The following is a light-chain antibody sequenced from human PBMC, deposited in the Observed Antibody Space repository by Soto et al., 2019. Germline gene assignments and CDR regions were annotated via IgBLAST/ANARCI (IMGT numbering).Light chain of an antibody. V-gene: IGKV3-11*01. CDR2: DAS. CDR3: QQGSNWPT. J-gene: IGKJ4*01. CDR1: QSVSSY. Sequence: EIVWTQSPATLSLSPGERATLSCRASQSVSSYLAWYQQKPGQAPRLLIYDASNRATGIPARFSGSGSGTEFTLTISSLEPEDFAVYYCQQGSNWPTFGGGTKVEIK.